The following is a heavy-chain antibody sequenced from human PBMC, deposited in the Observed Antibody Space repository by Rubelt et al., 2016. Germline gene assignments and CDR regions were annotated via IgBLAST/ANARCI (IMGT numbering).Heavy chain of an antibody. D-gene: IGHD6-6*01. CDR3: AKTYSSSPAIGY. V-gene: IGHV3-74*01. J-gene: IGHJ4*02. CDR2: INSDGSST. Sequence: GKGLVWVSRINSDGSSTSYADSVKGRFTISRDNAKNTLYLQMNSLRAEDTAVYYCAKTYSSSPAIGYWGQGTLVTVSS.